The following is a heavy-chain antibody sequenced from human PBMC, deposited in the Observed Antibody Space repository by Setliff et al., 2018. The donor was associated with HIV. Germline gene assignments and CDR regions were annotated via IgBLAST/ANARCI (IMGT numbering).Heavy chain of an antibody. V-gene: IGHV1-2*02. CDR3: ARHVARFDYDTGGYYVGHFDY. CDR1: GFPFTGNY. Sequence: ASVKVSCKTVGFPFTGNYLHWVRQAPGQGLEWMGWIDPITGDTKYAQKFQGRVTMTRDTSISTAYMELRRLRSDDTAVYYCARHVARFDYDTGGYYVGHFDYWGQGTQVTVSS. CDR2: IDPITGDT. J-gene: IGHJ4*02. D-gene: IGHD3-22*01.